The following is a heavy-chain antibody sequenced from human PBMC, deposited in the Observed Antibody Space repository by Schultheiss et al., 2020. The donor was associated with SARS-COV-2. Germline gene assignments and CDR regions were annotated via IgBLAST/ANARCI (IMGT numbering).Heavy chain of an antibody. Sequence: GSLRLSCAVYGGSFSGYYWSWIRQPPGKGLEWIGEINHSGSTNYNPSLKSRVTISVDTSKNQFSLKLSSVTAADTAVYYCARSWFGDMSWGQGTLVTVSS. CDR2: INHSGST. D-gene: IGHD3-10*01. CDR3: ARSWFGDMS. V-gene: IGHV4-34*01. J-gene: IGHJ4*02. CDR1: GGSFSGYY.